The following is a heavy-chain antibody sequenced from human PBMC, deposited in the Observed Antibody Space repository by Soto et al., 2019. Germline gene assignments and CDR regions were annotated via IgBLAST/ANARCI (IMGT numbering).Heavy chain of an antibody. CDR2: ISSSSSTI. D-gene: IGHD3-9*01. Sequence: GGSLRLSCAASGFTFSSYSMNWVRQAPGKGLEWVSYISSSSSTIYYADSVKGRFTISRDNAKNSLYLQMNSLRAEDTAVYYCARALRRDYELLGFDYWGKGTTVTVSS. CDR1: GFTFSSYS. V-gene: IGHV3-48*01. CDR3: ARALRRDYELLGFDY. J-gene: IGHJ6*04.